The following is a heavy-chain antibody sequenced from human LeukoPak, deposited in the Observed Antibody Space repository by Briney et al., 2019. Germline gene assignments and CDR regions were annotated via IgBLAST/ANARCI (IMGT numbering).Heavy chain of an antibody. J-gene: IGHJ4*02. CDR2: INNSGST. CDR1: GGSFSGYY. D-gene: IGHD3-3*01. Sequence: SETLSLTCAVYGGSFSGYYWSWIRQPPGKGLEWIGEINNSGSTNYNASFKSRVTISVSKSTNQFSLKLSTVPTADTAVYYCAKGRLYYDFWSGYLYYFDYWGQGTPVTVSS. V-gene: IGHV4-34*01. CDR3: AKGRLYYDFWSGYLYYFDY.